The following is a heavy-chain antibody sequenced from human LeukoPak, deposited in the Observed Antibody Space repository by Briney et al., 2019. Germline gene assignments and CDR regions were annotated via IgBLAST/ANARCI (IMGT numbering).Heavy chain of an antibody. CDR1: GGSISSGGYY. V-gene: IGHV4-61*02. Sequence: SETLSLTCTVSGGSISSGGYYWNWIRQPAGKGLEWIGRIQTSGSTNYNPSLNSRVTISVDTSENQFSLELRSVTAADAAVYYCAWTYCDSTTCYRFDYWGQGTLVTVSS. J-gene: IGHJ4*02. CDR3: AWTYCDSTTCYRFDY. D-gene: IGHD2-2*01. CDR2: IQTSGST.